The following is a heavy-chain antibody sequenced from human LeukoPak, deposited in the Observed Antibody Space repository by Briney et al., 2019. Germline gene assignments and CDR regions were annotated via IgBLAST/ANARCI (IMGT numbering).Heavy chain of an antibody. CDR2: ISPYNGNT. J-gene: IGHJ4*02. D-gene: IGHD1-26*01. CDR3: AREESIGSYQFLHDY. V-gene: IGHV1-18*01. Sequence: ASVKVSCKASGYTFIRYGITWVRQAPGQGLEWMAWISPYNGNTKYAQKFQGRVTMTTDTSTSTAYMELRSLTSDNTAVYYCAREESIGSYQFLHDYWGQGTLVTVSS. CDR1: GYTFIRYG.